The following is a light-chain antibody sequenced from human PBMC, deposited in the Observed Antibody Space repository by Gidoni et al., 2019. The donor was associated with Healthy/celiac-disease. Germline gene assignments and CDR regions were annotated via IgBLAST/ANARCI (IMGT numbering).Light chain of an antibody. CDR1: QGISKY. CDR2: AAS. J-gene: IGKJ1*01. V-gene: IGKV1-27*01. CDR3: QKYNSAPRT. Sequence: DIPMTQSPSSLSASVGDRVTTTCRASQGISKYLAWYQQKPGKVPKLLIYAASTLQSGVPSRFSGSGSGTDFTLTISSLQPEDVATYYCQKYNSAPRTFXQXTKVEIK.